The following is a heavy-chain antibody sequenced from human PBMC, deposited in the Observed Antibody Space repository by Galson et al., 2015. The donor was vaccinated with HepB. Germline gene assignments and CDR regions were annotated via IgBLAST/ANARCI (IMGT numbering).Heavy chain of an antibody. D-gene: IGHD4-23*01. CDR1: GYSFTSYW. Sequence: QSGAEVKKPGESLRISCKGSGYSFTSYWISWVRQMPGKGLEWMGRIDPSDSYTNYSPSFQGHVTISADKSISTAYLQWSSLKASDTAMYYCARHSAGGNPLFGAAFDIWGQGTMVTVSS. V-gene: IGHV5-10-1*01. CDR2: IDPSDSYT. J-gene: IGHJ3*02. CDR3: ARHSAGGNPLFGAAFDI.